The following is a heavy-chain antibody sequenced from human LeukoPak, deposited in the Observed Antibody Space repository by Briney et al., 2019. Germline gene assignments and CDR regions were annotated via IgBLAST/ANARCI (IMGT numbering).Heavy chain of an antibody. CDR2: INPNSGGT. CDR1: GYTFTGYY. D-gene: IGHD3-3*01. V-gene: IGHV1-2*02. Sequence: GASVKVSCKASGYTFTGYYMHWVRQAPGQGLEWMGWINPNSGGTNYAQKFQGRVTMTRDTSISTAYMELSRLRSDDTAVYYCARGTGNYDFAPFDYWGQGTLVTVSS. CDR3: ARGTGNYDFAPFDY. J-gene: IGHJ4*02.